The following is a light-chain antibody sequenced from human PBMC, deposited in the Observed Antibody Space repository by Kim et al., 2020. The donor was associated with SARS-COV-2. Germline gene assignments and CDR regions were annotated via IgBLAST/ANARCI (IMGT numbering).Light chain of an antibody. CDR3: QSYNRDNVI. CDR2: EDD. V-gene: IGLV6-57*04. CDR1: SGSIDDNY. Sequence: NFMLTQPHSVSESPGKTVTISCTRSSGSIDDNYVQWYQQRPGGVPTTVIYEDDQRPSGVSDRFSGSIDNSSNSASLTISGLRTEDEADHYCQSYNRDNVIFGGGTKVTVL. J-gene: IGLJ2*01.